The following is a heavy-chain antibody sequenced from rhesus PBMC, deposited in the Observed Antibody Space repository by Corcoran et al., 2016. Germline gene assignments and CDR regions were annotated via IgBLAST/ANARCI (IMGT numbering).Heavy chain of an antibody. Sequence: QVQLQESGPGLVKPSETLSLTCAVSGGSFSSYWWSWIRQPPGKGLEWIGEINGNSGSTNYHPSLKSRVTILKDASKNQFSLKLSSVTAADTAVYYCARSSGWSQSWDYWGQGVLVTVSS. J-gene: IGHJ4*01. CDR1: GGSFSSYW. V-gene: IGHV4-80*01. CDR3: ARSSGWSQSWDY. CDR2: INGNSGST. D-gene: IGHD6S26*01.